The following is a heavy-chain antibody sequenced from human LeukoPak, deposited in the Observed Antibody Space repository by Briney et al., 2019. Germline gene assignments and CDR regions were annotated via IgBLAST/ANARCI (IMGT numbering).Heavy chain of an antibody. Sequence: SETLSLTCTVSGGSISSYYWSWIRQPPGKGLEWIGYIYYSGSTNYNPSLKSRVTISVDTSKNQFSLKLSSVTAADTAVYYCARYVRGYSYGYDYFDYWGQGTLVTVSS. D-gene: IGHD5-18*01. J-gene: IGHJ4*02. CDR2: IYYSGST. CDR1: GGSISSYY. V-gene: IGHV4-59*01. CDR3: ARYVRGYSYGYDYFDY.